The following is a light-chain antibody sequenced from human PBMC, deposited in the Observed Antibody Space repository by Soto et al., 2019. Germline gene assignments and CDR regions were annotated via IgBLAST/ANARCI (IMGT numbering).Light chain of an antibody. CDR1: SSDVGGYNY. CDR3: CSYAGSYTWV. Sequence: QSALTQPRSVSGSPGQSVTNSCTGTSSDVGGYNYVSWYQQHPGKAPKLMIYDVSKRPSGVPDRFSGSKSGNTASLTISGLQAEDEAAYYCCSYAGSYTWVFGTGTKLTVL. CDR2: DVS. V-gene: IGLV2-11*01. J-gene: IGLJ1*01.